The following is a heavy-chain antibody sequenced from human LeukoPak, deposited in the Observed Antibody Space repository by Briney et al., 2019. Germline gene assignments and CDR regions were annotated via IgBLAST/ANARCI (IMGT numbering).Heavy chain of an antibody. D-gene: IGHD3-10*01. CDR3: ARDKRGSGNMDH. V-gene: IGHV1-2*06. Sequence: GASVKVSCKASGYTFSGYYMHWVRQAPGQGLEWMGRINPNSGGTNYARRFQDRVTMTRDTSINTAYMELNRLRFDDTAVYYCARDKRGSGNMDHWGQGSLVTVSS. CDR1: GYTFSGYY. CDR2: INPNSGGT. J-gene: IGHJ4*02.